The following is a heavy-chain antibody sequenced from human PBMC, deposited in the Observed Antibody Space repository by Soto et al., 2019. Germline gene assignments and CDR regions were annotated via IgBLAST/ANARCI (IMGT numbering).Heavy chain of an antibody. Sequence: GASVKVSCKASGYTFTSYGISWVRQAPGQGLEWMGWISAYNGNTNYAQKFQGRVTITRDTSASTAYMELSSLRSEDTAVYYCARGLNGYLHYFDYWGQGTPVTVSS. CDR2: ISAYNGNT. V-gene: IGHV1-18*01. J-gene: IGHJ4*02. CDR1: GYTFTSYG. CDR3: ARGLNGYLHYFDY. D-gene: IGHD5-18*01.